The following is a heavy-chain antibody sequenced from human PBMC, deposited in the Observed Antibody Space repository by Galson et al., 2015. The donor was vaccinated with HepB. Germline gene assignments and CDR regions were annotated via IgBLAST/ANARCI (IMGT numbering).Heavy chain of an antibody. CDR1: GFTFDDYT. CDR2: ISGSGGST. CDR3: AKRVGWYYFDY. D-gene: IGHD6-19*01. V-gene: IGHV3-23*01. J-gene: IGHJ4*02. Sequence: SLRLSCAASGFTFDDYTMHWVRQAPGKSLEWVSAISGSGGSTYYADSVKGRITISRDNSKNTLYLQMNSLRAEDTTVYYCAKRVGWYYFDYWGQGTLVTVSS.